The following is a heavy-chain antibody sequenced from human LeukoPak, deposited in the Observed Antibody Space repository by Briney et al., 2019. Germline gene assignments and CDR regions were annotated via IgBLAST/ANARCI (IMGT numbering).Heavy chain of an antibody. CDR1: GFTFSSYG. CDR3: AKDRSCTNGVCHGDFDY. V-gene: IGHV3-23*01. J-gene: IGHJ4*02. CDR2: ISGSGGST. Sequence: GGSLRLSCAASGFTFSSYGMIWVRQAPGKGLEWVSGISGSGGSTYYADSVKGRFTISRDNSKNTLYLQMNSLRAEDTDVYYCAKDRSCTNGVCHGDFDYWGQGTLVTVSS. D-gene: IGHD2-8*01.